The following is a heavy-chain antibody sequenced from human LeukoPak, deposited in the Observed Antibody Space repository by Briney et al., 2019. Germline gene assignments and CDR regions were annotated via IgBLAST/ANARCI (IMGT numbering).Heavy chain of an antibody. Sequence: ASVTVSCKASGGTFSSYGVSWVRQVPGHGLDWMGRIIRMSGTTNYAQNFQGRVTITADKSTRTAYMELSSLRSDDTAMYYCAGTISSGYYSEYFKEWGQGTLITVSS. V-gene: IGHV1-69*06. CDR3: AGTISSGYYSEYFKE. CDR1: GGTFSSYG. J-gene: IGHJ1*01. D-gene: IGHD3-22*01. CDR2: IIRMSGTT.